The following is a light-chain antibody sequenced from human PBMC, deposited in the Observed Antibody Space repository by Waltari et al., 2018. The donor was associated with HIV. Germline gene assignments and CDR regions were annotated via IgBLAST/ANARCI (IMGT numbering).Light chain of an antibody. CDR2: AAS. Sequence: DIQMTQSPSSLSASVGDRVSITCRASQSISTYLNWYQQKPGRAPKLLIYAASSLQSGVPTRFSGSGSGTDFTLTISSLQPEDFATYSCQQSHSNPRSFGQGARWKSN. CDR1: QSISTY. CDR3: QQSHSNPRS. J-gene: IGKJ1*01. V-gene: IGKV1-39*01.